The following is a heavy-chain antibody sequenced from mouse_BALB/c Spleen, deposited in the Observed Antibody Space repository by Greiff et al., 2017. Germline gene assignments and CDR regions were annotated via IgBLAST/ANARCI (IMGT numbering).Heavy chain of an antibody. D-gene: IGHD1-2*01. CDR3: ARLGTFYGYCFDY. V-gene: IGHV1S135*01. Sequence: EVKVVESGPELVKPGASVKVSCKASGYAFTSYNMYWVKQSHGKSLEWIGYIDPYNGGTSYNQKFKGKATLTVDKSSSTAYMHLNSLTSEDSAVYYCARLGTFYGYCFDYWGQGTTLTVSS. J-gene: IGHJ2*01. CDR1: GYAFTSYN. CDR2: IDPYNGGT.